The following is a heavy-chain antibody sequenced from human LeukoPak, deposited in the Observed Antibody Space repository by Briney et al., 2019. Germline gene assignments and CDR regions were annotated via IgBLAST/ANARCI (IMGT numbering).Heavy chain of an antibody. D-gene: IGHD4-23*01. CDR2: VYSSGST. CDR1: GGSISNSY. Sequence: PTETLCLTCTLSGGSISNSYWSWIRQPPGKGLEWIGYVYSSGSTSYNPSLRSRVTISVDTSKNQFSLKLSSVTAADTAVYYCARQVAYGGNSVYFQHWGQGTLVTVSS. CDR3: ARQVAYGGNSVYFQH. V-gene: IGHV4-59*01. J-gene: IGHJ1*01.